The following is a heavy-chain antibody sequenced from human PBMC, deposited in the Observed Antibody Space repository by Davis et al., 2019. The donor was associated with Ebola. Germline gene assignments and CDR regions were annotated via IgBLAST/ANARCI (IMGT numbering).Heavy chain of an antibody. CDR1: GYTFTGYY. CDR2: INPNSGGT. CDR3: ASDGVGITMVQGVNYYYGMDV. J-gene: IGHJ6*02. V-gene: IGHV1-2*02. Sequence: ASVKVSCKASGYTFTGYYMHWVRQAPGQGLEWMGWINPNSGGTNYAQKFQGRVTMTRDTSISTAYMGLSRLSSDDTAVYYWASDGVGITMVQGVNYYYGMDVWGQGTTVTVSS. D-gene: IGHD3-10*01.